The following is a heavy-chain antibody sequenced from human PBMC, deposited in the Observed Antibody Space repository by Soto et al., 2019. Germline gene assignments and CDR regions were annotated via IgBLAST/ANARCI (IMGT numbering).Heavy chain of an antibody. CDR3: ARASSRWGSEAAY. CDR1: GFTVSRNY. V-gene: IGHV3-53*01. Sequence: VQLVESGGGLIQPGGSLRLSCAASGFTVSRNYMGWVRQAPGKGLEWVSALYSGGTTVYADSVKGRFTISRDNSKNTLYLQMNSVRVEDTAVYYCARASSRWGSEAAYWGQGTLVTVSS. D-gene: IGHD7-27*01. CDR2: LYSGGTT. J-gene: IGHJ4*02.